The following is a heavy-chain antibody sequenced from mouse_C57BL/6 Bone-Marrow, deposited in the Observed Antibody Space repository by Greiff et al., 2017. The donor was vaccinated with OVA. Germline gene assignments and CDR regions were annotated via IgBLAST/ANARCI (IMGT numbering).Heavy chain of an antibody. D-gene: IGHD2-3*01. J-gene: IGHJ1*03. V-gene: IGHV14-4*01. CDR1: GFNIKDDY. CDR2: IDPENGDT. Sequence: VQLKESGAELVRPGASVKLSCTASGFNIKDDYMHWVKQRPEQGLEWIGWIDPENGDTEYASKFQGKATITADTSSNTAYLQLSSLTSEDSAVYYCTSIYDGYYRYFDVWGTGTTVTVSS. CDR3: TSIYDGYYRYFDV.